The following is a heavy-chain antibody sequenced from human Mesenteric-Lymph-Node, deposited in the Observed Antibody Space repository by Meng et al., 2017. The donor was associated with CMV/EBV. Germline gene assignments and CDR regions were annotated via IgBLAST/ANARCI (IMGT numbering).Heavy chain of an antibody. Sequence: ASSFTFSDYYMRRIRQAPGKGLEWVSYISSSGSIIYYTDSVKGRFTISRDNSRNTVYLQMNNLGAEDTAVYYCAEDLEGDPSFVSHWGQGTLVTVSS. D-gene: IGHD2-2*01. V-gene: IGHV3-11*01. CDR3: AEDLEGDPSFVSH. CDR1: SFTFSDYY. CDR2: ISSSGSII. J-gene: IGHJ4*02.